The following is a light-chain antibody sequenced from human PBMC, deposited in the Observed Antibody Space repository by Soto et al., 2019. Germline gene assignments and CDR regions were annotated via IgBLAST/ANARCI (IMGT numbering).Light chain of an antibody. Sequence: DIQMTQSPSSLSASVGARVTITCRASQSVSTSVNWYQQLGGKAPKLLIQHSSTLQSGVPSRFSGSGSGTDFTLTTSSLQPEACATYYCQQTFSNRLSFGGGTKVEIK. CDR1: QSVSTS. J-gene: IGKJ4*01. CDR3: QQTFSNRLS. V-gene: IGKV1-39*01. CDR2: HSS.